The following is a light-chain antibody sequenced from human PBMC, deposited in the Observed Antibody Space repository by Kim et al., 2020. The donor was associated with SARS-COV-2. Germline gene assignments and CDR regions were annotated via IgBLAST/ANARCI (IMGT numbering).Light chain of an antibody. Sequence: LSPGERATLSCRASQSVASNHLAWFQQKPGQAPKLLVYGTSSRATGIPDRFSGSGSGTDFTLTISRLEPEDFAIYYCQQYDRSPYTFGQGTKLEI. CDR2: GTS. V-gene: IGKV3-20*01. J-gene: IGKJ2*01. CDR3: QQYDRSPYT. CDR1: QSVASNH.